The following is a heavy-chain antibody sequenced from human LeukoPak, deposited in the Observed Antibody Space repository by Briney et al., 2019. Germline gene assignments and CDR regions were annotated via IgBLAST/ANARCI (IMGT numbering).Heavy chain of an antibody. CDR3: AKGGIMQSSSPGLQYFDL. CDR1: GFTFSSYA. Sequence: GGSLRLSCAASGFTFSSYAMSWVRQAPGKGLEWVSVIGDSGGSTYYADSVKGRFTISRDNSKNPLYLQMNSLRAEDTAVYYCAKGGIMQSSSPGLQYFDLWGRGTLVSVSS. V-gene: IGHV3-23*01. J-gene: IGHJ2*01. CDR2: IGDSGGST. D-gene: IGHD6-6*01.